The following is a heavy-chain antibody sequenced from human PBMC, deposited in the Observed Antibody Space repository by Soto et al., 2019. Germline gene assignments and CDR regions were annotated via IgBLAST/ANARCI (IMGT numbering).Heavy chain of an antibody. Sequence: SETLSLTCTVSGGSISSYYWSWIRQPPGKGLEWIGYIYYSGSTNYNPSLKSRVTISVDTSKNQFSLKLSSVTAADTAVYYCAREWVDYYDSSGYYYDDWFDPWGQGTLVTVSS. CDR2: IYYSGST. V-gene: IGHV4-59*01. CDR3: AREWVDYYDSSGYYYDDWFDP. J-gene: IGHJ5*02. D-gene: IGHD3-22*01. CDR1: GGSISSYY.